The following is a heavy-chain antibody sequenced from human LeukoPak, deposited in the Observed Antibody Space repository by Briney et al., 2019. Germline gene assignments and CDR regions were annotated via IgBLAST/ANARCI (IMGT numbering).Heavy chain of an antibody. CDR2: VHHSGST. CDR3: ARHFYGDYFY. V-gene: IGHV4-39*01. D-gene: IGHD4-17*01. Sequence: SETLSLTCSVSGGSISSSAYYWGWIRQPPGKALEWIGSVHHSGSTYYNPSLKSRVTISLDTSKNQVSLKLISVTAADTALYYCARHFYGDYFYWGQGTLVTVSS. J-gene: IGHJ4*02. CDR1: GGSISSSAYY.